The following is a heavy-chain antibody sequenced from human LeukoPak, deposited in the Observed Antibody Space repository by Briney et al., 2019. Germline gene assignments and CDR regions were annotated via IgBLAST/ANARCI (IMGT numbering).Heavy chain of an antibody. Sequence: ASVKVSCKASGYTFTGYYMHWVRQAPGQGLEWMGWISAYNGNTNYAQKLQGRVTMTTDTSTSTAYMELRSLRSDDTAVYYCAREGIAAAYYYYYYYMDVWGKGTTVTVSS. J-gene: IGHJ6*03. CDR1: GYTFTGYY. V-gene: IGHV1-18*04. CDR2: ISAYNGNT. CDR3: AREGIAAAYYYYYYYMDV. D-gene: IGHD6-13*01.